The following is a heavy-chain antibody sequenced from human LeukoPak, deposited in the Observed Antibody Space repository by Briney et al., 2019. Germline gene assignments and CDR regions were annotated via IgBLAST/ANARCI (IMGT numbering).Heavy chain of an antibody. J-gene: IGHJ3*02. V-gene: IGHV3-7*01. CDR1: GFTFSTYW. Sequence: GGSLRLSCAASGFTFSTYWMSWVRQAPGKGLEWVANIKQDGSQKFYVDSVKGRFTISRDNAKNSLYLQMNSLRAEDTAVYYCARDHVTIFGVVIPDAFDIWGQGTMVTVSS. CDR2: IKQDGSQK. CDR3: ARDHVTIFGVVIPDAFDI. D-gene: IGHD3-3*01.